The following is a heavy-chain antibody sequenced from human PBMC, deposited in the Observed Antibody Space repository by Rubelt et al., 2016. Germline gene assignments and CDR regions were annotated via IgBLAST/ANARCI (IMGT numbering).Heavy chain of an antibody. CDR3: ARTRTLYWYFDI. CDR2: IDWDDDK. J-gene: IGHJ2*01. Sequence: QITLKESGPTLVRPTQTLTLTCTFSGFSLSASGMFVSWIRQPPGKALEWLARIDWDDDKYYSTSLKTRLTISKDTSKNQVVLTMTNMDPVETATYHCARTRTLYWYFDIWGRGTLVTVSS. V-gene: IGHV2-70*15. D-gene: IGHD2-2*01. CDR1: GFSLSASGMF.